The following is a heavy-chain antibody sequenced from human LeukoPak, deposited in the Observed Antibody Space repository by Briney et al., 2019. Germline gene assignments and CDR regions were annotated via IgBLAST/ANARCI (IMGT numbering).Heavy chain of an antibody. Sequence: SETLSLTCTVSGASISRDYWTWIRQPPGKGLEWIGYIYNGGSTTYSPSLNSRVTISLDTSNNQVSLRLSSVTAADTAVYYCARTTEAHSWRTRYYDYYMDVWGKGTTVTVSS. D-gene: IGHD6-13*01. CDR1: GASISRDY. J-gene: IGHJ6*03. CDR3: ARTTEAHSWRTRYYDYYMDV. CDR2: IYNGGST. V-gene: IGHV4-59*01.